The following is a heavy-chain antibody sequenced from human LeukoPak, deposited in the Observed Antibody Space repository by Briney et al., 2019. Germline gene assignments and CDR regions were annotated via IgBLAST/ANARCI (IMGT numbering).Heavy chain of an antibody. CDR1: GGSFSGYY. CDR3: ARINFIAAAGTYYFDY. CDR2: INHSGST. V-gene: IGHV4-34*01. J-gene: IGHJ4*02. D-gene: IGHD6-13*01. Sequence: SETLSLTCAVYGGSFSGYYWSWIRQPPGKGPEWIGEINHSGSTNYNPSLKSRVTISVDTSKNQFSLKLSSVTAADTAVYYCARINFIAAAGTYYFDYWGQGTLVTVSS.